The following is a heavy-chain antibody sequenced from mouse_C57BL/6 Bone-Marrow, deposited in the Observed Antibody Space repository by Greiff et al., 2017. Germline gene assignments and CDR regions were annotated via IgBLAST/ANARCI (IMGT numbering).Heavy chain of an antibody. CDR1: GYTFTSYW. CDR3: AMFGGPLGYFDV. D-gene: IGHD1-1*02. CDR2: IHPSDSDN. Sequence: QVQLQQPGADLVKPGASVKVSCKASGYTFTSYWMHWVKQWPGQGLEWIGRIHPSDSDNNYNQQFKGQSTLTVDKSSSTPYMQLSSLTSEDTAVYYCAMFGGPLGYFDVWGTGTTVTVSS. J-gene: IGHJ1*03. V-gene: IGHV1-74*01.